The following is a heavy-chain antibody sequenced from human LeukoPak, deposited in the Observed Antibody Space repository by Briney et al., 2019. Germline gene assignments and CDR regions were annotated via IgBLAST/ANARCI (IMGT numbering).Heavy chain of an antibody. Sequence: GGSLRLSCAASGFTFSSYAMSWVRQAPGKGLEWVSAISGSGGSTYYADSVKGRFTISRDNSKNTLYLQMNSLRAEDTAVYYCAKGGRYSYGYGSDYWGQGTLVTVSS. V-gene: IGHV3-23*01. CDR3: AKGGRYSYGYGSDY. J-gene: IGHJ4*02. CDR2: ISGSGGST. D-gene: IGHD5-18*01. CDR1: GFTFSSYA.